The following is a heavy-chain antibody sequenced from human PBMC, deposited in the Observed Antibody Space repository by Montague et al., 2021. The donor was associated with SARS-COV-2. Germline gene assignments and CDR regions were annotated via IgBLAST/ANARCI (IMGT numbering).Heavy chain of an antibody. J-gene: IGHJ4*02. D-gene: IGHD5/OR15-5a*01. CDR1: SGSLSNYF. V-gene: IGHV4-34*01. Sequence: SETLSLTCTVSSGSLSNYFWSWIRQSPGKGLEWIGEISYTGHTRYNPSLQSRVSISGDSSENQFSLTLTSVTAADTAVYYCARSHYSVSWCPDWGQGTLVTVSS. CDR3: ARSHYSVSWCPD. CDR2: ISYTGHT.